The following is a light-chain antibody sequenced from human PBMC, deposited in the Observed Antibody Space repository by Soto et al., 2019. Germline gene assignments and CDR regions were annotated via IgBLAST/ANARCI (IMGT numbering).Light chain of an antibody. J-gene: IGLJ1*01. V-gene: IGLV2-14*01. CDR2: EVS. Sequence: QSALTQPASVSGSPGQSITISCTGTSIDIGGYNYVSWYQQHPGEAPKLIIYEVSRRPSGVSTRFSGSKSGNTASLTIPELQAEDEADYYCSSYTGSSSLGVFGAGTKVTVL. CDR1: SIDIGGYNY. CDR3: SSYTGSSSLGV.